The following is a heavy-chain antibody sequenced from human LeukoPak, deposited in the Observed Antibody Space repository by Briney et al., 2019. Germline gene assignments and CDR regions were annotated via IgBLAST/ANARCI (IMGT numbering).Heavy chain of an antibody. CDR2: INQDGTEK. CDR3: ARSARLMKGVVEVTALDD. J-gene: IGHJ4*02. V-gene: IGHV3-7*01. D-gene: IGHD3-3*01. CDR1: GFTFTTYW. Sequence: PGGSLRLSCAASGFTFTTYWMSWVRQFPGKGLEWVANINQDGTEKYYVDSVKGRFTISRDNAKNSVYLEMNSLRADDTAVYYCARSARLMKGVVEVTALDDWGQGTLVTVSS.